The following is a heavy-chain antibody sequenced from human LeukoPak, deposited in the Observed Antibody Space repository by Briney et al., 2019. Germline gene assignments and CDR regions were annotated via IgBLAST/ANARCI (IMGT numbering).Heavy chain of an antibody. CDR3: AKNQLPYSYYYGMDV. J-gene: IGHJ6*02. CDR2: ISWNSGSI. D-gene: IGHD2-2*01. Sequence: GGSLRLSCAASGFTFDDYAIHWVRQAPGKGLEWVSGISWNSGSIGYADSVKGRFTISRDNAKNSLCLQMNSLTAEATALYYCAKNQLPYSYYYGMDVWGQGTTVTVSS. V-gene: IGHV3-9*01. CDR1: GFTFDDYA.